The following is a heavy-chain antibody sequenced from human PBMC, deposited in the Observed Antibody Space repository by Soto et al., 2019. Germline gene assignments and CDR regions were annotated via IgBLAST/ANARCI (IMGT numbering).Heavy chain of an antibody. J-gene: IGHJ4*02. CDR3: ARVSCSSIWCVTQFDN. CDR1: GFNFSFYA. D-gene: IGHD2-2*01. V-gene: IGHV3-30-3*01. CDR2: ISFDGNNI. Sequence: PGGSLRLSCASSGFNFSFYAMHWVRQTPGKGLEWVAVISFDGNNIYYADSVRGRFIISRDSSSSMLYLQMNNLKPEDSAIYYCARVSCSSIWCVTQFDNWGQGTLVTVSS.